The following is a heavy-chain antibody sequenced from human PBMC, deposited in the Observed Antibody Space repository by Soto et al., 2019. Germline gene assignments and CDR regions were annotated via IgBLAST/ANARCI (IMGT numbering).Heavy chain of an antibody. CDR2: IYDSGST. CDR3: ARVEDYGDYFDY. D-gene: IGHD4-17*01. J-gene: IGHJ4*02. Sequence: SETLSLTWTVSCGSISNRSYYRSWIRQPPGRGLEWIGSIYDSGSTSYNPSLKSRVTMSVDTSKNQFSLKLNSLTAADTAVYYCARVEDYGDYFDYWGQGTLVTVSS. CDR1: CGSISNRSYY. V-gene: IGHV4-61*01.